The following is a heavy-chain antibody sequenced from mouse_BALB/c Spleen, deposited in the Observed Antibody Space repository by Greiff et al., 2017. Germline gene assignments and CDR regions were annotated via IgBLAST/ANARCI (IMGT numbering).Heavy chain of an antibody. CDR3: ALWPHYYAMDY. CDR1: GYSITSDYA. V-gene: IGHV3-2*02. D-gene: IGHD1-1*02. J-gene: IGHJ4*01. Sequence: EVQLVESGPGLVKPSQSLSLTCTVTGYSITSDYAWNWIRQFPGNKLEWMGYISYSGSTSYNPSLKSRISITRDTSKNQFFLQLNSVTTEDTATYYCALWPHYYAMDYWGQGTSVTVSS. CDR2: ISYSGST.